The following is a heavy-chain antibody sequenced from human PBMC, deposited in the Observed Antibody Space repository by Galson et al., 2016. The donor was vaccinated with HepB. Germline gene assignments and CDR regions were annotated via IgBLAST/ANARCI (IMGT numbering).Heavy chain of an antibody. Sequence: SETLSPTCTVSGGSISPYYWSWIRQTPGLGLQYIGYVYHTGSTHYNPSLKSRCTISVDTSQNQFSLKLSSVTAADTAIYYYSRVTIFGIIEGFDPWGQGILVTVSS. CDR1: GGSISPYY. V-gene: IGHV4-59*01. D-gene: IGHD3-3*02. J-gene: IGHJ5*02. CDR3: SRVTIFGIIEGFDP. CDR2: VYHTGST.